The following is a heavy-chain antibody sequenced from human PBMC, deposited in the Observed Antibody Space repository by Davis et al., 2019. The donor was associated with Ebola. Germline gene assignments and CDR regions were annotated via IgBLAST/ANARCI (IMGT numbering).Heavy chain of an antibody. J-gene: IGHJ4*02. D-gene: IGHD1-26*01. Sequence: MPGGSLRLSCTVSGGPISSSSYYWGWIRQPPGKGLEWIGSIYYSGSTYYNPSLKSRVTISVDTSKNQFSLKLSSVTAADTAVYYCARHRNGPWYGGYYWGQGTLVTVSS. CDR3: ARHRNGPWYGGYY. CDR1: GGPISSSSYY. V-gene: IGHV4-39*01. CDR2: IYYSGST.